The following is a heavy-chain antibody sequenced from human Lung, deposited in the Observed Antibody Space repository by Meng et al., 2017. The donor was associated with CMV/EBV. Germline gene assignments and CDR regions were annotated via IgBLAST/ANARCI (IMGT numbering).Heavy chain of an antibody. V-gene: IGHV3-21*01. CDR2: ISSSRSYI. D-gene: IGHD2-2*01. Sequence: GESLKISCAPSGFSFSSYTLHWVRQAPGKGLEWVASISSSRSYINYADSVKGRFTISRDNAKNSLYLQMSSLRAEDTAVYYCARERLYQPLWGDALDIWGQRXMVTVSS. CDR3: ARERLYQPLWGDALDI. J-gene: IGHJ3*02. CDR1: GFSFSSYT.